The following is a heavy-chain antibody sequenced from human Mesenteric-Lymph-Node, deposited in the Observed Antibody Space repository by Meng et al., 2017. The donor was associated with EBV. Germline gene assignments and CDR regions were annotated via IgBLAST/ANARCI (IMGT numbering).Heavy chain of an antibody. V-gene: IGHV4-4*02. Sequence: VRSAGPLSLVCGVSGGCYSKDYWWSWVRQPPGKVREWIGEMNHSGSTNYNPSLKSRVTISVDKSKNQFFLNLKSVTAADTAVYYFARGREYSWGYWGQGTLVTVSS. CDR1: GGCYSKDYW. J-gene: IGHJ4*02. D-gene: IGHD4-11*01. CDR3: ARGREYSWGY. CDR2: MNHSGST.